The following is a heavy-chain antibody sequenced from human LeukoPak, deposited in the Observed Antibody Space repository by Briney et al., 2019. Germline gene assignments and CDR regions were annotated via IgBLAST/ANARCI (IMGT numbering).Heavy chain of an antibody. Sequence: PGGSLRLSCAASGFTFSSYAMSWVRQAPGKGLEWFSAISGSGGSTYYADSVKGRFTISRDNSKNTLYLQMNSLRAEDTAVYYCAKETYSSSSYMRNDAFDIWGQGTMVTVSS. D-gene: IGHD6-6*01. CDR1: GFTFSSYA. V-gene: IGHV3-23*01. CDR3: AKETYSSSSYMRNDAFDI. J-gene: IGHJ3*02. CDR2: ISGSGGST.